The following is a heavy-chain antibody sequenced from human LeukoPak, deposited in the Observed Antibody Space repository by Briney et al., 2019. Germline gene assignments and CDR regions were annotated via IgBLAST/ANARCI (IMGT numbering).Heavy chain of an antibody. J-gene: IGHJ6*02. Sequence: PGGSLRLSCAASGFTFSSYGMHWVRQAPGKGLEWVAVIWYDGSNKYYADSVKGRVTISTDNSKNTLYLKMNSLRAQNTAVYYCERCSTDWLPPYYYGMDVWGHGTTVTVSS. V-gene: IGHV3-33*01. CDR3: ERCSTDWLPPYYYGMDV. CDR1: GFTFSSYG. D-gene: IGHD3-9*01. CDR2: IWYDGSNK.